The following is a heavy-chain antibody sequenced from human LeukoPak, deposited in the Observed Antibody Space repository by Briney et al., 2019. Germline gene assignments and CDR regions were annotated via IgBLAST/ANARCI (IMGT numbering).Heavy chain of an antibody. Sequence: GGSLRLSCAASGFTFSTYPMSWVRQAPGEGLEWVSTLTGGGRTYYADSVKGRFTISRDNSKNTLYLQMNSLRAEDTAVYYCARCTAGNIDYWGQGTLVTVSS. J-gene: IGHJ4*02. CDR3: ARCTAGNIDY. V-gene: IGHV3-23*01. CDR1: GFTFSTYP. D-gene: IGHD2/OR15-2a*01. CDR2: LTGGGRT.